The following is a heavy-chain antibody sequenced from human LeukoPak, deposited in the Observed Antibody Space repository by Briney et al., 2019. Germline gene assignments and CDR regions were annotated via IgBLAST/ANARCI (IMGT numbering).Heavy chain of an antibody. D-gene: IGHD1-26*01. CDR2: IIPIFVTA. Sequence: SVKVSCKASGGTFSSYAISCVRQAPGQGLEGMGGIIPIFVTANYAQKFQGRVTITADESTSTAYMELSSLRSQDTAVYYCARDPFRAYSGSYELFAWGQGTLVTVSS. V-gene: IGHV1-69*01. J-gene: IGHJ5*02. CDR3: ARDPFRAYSGSYELFA. CDR1: GGTFSSYA.